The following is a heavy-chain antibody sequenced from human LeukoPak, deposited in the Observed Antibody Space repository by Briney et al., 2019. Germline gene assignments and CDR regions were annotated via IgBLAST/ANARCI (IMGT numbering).Heavy chain of an antibody. CDR1: GYSFTNYW. CDR2: IEPTDSYA. V-gene: IGHV5-10-1*01. D-gene: IGHD3-3*01. CDR3: ARQRGITIFGVALGGFDP. Sequence: GESLKISCKGSGYSFTNYWITWVRQLPGRGLEWMGRIEPTDSYANSSPSLQGHVTISADKSINTAYLQWSSLKASDTAMYYCARQRGITIFGVALGGFDPWGQGTLVTVST. J-gene: IGHJ5*02.